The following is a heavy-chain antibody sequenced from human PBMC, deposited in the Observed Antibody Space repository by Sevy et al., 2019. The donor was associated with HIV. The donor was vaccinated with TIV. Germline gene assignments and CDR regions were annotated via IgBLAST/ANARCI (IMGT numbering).Heavy chain of an antibody. CDR2: ISATGGST. D-gene: IGHD2-21*02. Sequence: GGSLRLSCAASGFTLGSYTMNWVRQAPGEGLEWVVSISATGGSTYYADSVKGRFTISRDVSKGLLYLQMNSLTAEDTAIFYCAKTLQKLPFHPHYFDYWGQGTLVTVSS. CDR3: AKTLQKLPFHPHYFDY. J-gene: IGHJ4*02. V-gene: IGHV3-23*01. CDR1: GFTLGSYT.